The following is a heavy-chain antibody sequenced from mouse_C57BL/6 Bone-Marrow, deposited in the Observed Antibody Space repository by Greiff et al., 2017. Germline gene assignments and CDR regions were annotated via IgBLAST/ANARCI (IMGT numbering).Heavy chain of an antibody. CDR3: AREILRYYFDY. V-gene: IGHV1-19*01. D-gene: IGHD1-1*01. J-gene: IGHJ2*01. CDR1: GYTFTDYY. Sequence: EVMLVESGPVLVKPGASVKMSCKASGYTFTDYYMNWVKQSHGKSLEWIGVINPYNGGTSYNQKFKGKATLTVDKSSSTAYMELNSLTSEDSAVYYCAREILRYYFDYWGQGTTLTVSS. CDR2: INPYNGGT.